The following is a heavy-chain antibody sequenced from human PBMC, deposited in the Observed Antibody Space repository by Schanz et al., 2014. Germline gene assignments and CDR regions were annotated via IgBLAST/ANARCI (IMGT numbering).Heavy chain of an antibody. V-gene: IGHV1-18*01. D-gene: IGHD6-19*01. CDR3: ARGGYSSGWYDRDIAHFDY. CDR1: GYTFISYG. Sequence: QVQLVQSGAEVRKPGASVKVSCKASGYTFISYGISWVRQAPGQGLEWLGWISGSNGNTNYTQKFQGRVTMTTDTSTSTACMELRSLRSDDTAVYYCARGGYSSGWYDRDIAHFDYWGQGTLVTVSS. J-gene: IGHJ4*02. CDR2: ISGSNGNT.